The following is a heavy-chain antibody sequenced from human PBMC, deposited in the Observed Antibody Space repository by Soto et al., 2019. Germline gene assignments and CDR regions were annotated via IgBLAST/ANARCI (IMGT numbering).Heavy chain of an antibody. D-gene: IGHD5-12*01. CDR2: IDPSDSYT. V-gene: IGHV5-10-1*01. Sequence: GESLKISCKGSGYSFTSYWISWVRQMPGKGLEWMGRIDPSDSYTNYSPSFQGHVTISADKSISTAYLQRSSLKASDTAMYYCASLVATIDSYYYYGMDVWGQGTTVTVSS. CDR3: ASLVATIDSYYYYGMDV. J-gene: IGHJ6*02. CDR1: GYSFTSYW.